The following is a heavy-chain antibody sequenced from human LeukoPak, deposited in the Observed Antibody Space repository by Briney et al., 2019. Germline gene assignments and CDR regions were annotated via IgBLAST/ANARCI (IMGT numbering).Heavy chain of an antibody. Sequence: GGSLRLSCAASGFIVSSNYMSWVRQAPGKGLEWVSVIYNGGITYADSVTCRFTISRDSSENTVYLQMNSLRAEDTAVYYCARDLGYSSDYWGQGTLVTVSS. D-gene: IGHD6-13*01. CDR2: IYNGGIT. V-gene: IGHV3-66*01. J-gene: IGHJ4*02. CDR3: ARDLGYSSDY. CDR1: GFIVSSNY.